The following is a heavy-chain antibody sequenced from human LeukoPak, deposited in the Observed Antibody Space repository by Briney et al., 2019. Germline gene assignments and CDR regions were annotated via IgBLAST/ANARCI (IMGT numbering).Heavy chain of an antibody. CDR3: ARGEFICTINTCYASALDS. CDR2: IRAHNGDT. J-gene: IGHJ4*02. Sequence: ASVKVSCKASGYTFTSYAIRWVRQAPGQGLEWMGWIRAHNGDTNHAQQLQGRATMTTDTSTRTAYMELRSLRSEDTAVYYCARGEFICTINTCYASALDSWGQGTLVTVSS. D-gene: IGHD2-2*01. CDR1: GYTFTSYA. V-gene: IGHV1-18*01.